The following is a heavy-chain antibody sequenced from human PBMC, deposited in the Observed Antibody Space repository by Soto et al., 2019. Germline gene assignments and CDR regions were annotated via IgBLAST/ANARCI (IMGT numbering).Heavy chain of an antibody. CDR2: IYHSGHV. D-gene: IGHD6-19*01. CDR3: ARVLGSGWYSIDY. CDR1: GDSISSSNW. V-gene: IGHV4-4*02. Sequence: QVQLQESGPGLVKPSGTLSLTCAVSGDSISSSNWWSWVRQPPGKGLEWIGEIYHSGHVNYNPSLKSRVTISVDKSKNHFSLKLPSVTAADTAVYYCARVLGSGWYSIDYWGQGTLVTVSS. J-gene: IGHJ4*02.